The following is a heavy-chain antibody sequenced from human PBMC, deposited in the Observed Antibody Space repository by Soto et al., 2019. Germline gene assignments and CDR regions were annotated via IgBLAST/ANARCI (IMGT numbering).Heavy chain of an antibody. CDR3: ARDRNAAGSDY. Sequence: QVQLVESGGGLVKPGGSLRLSCAASGFTFSDFYMSWIRQAPGQGLEWISYISSGRTNIFYADSVKGRFTVSRDNAKNSVYLQMDSLRAEATAVYYCARDRNAAGSDYWGQGTLVTVSS. J-gene: IGHJ4*02. V-gene: IGHV3-11*01. CDR2: ISSGRTNI. CDR1: GFTFSDFY. D-gene: IGHD1-1*01.